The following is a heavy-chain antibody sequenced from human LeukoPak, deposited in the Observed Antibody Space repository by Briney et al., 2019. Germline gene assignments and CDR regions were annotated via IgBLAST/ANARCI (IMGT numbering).Heavy chain of an antibody. CDR1: GYSISSGYY. J-gene: IGHJ6*03. CDR3: ARQGYSNYEYYYYYYMDV. CDR2: TYHSGST. D-gene: IGHD4-11*01. V-gene: IGHV4-38-2*01. Sequence: SETLSLTCAVSGYSISSGYYWGWIRQPPGQGLEWIGSTYHSGSTYYNPSLKSRVTISVDTSKNQFSLKLSSVTAADTAVYYCARQGYSNYEYYYYYYMDVWGKGTTVTVSS.